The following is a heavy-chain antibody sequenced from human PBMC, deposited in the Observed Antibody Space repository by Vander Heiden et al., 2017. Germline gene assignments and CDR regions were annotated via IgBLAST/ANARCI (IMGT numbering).Heavy chain of an antibody. CDR1: GFTFSSYA. Sequence: EVQLLESGGGLVQPGGSLRLSCAASGFTFSSYAMNWVRQAPGKGLEWVSGISVSGGSTYYADSVKGRFTISRDNSKNTLYLQMNSLGAEDTAVYYCGKERTGYSGTYYDYWGQGTLVTVSS. V-gene: IGHV3-23*01. J-gene: IGHJ4*02. CDR2: ISVSGGST. CDR3: GKERTGYSGTYYDY. D-gene: IGHD1-26*01.